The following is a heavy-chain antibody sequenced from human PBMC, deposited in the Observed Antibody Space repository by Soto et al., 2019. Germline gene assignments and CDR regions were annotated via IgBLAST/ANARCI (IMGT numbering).Heavy chain of an antibody. Sequence: SETLSLTCTVSGGSISSYYWSWIRQPPGKGLEWIGEINHSGSTNYNPSLKSRVTISVDTSKNQFSLKLSSVTAADTAVYYCARGLPGYSYGPFDYWGQGTLVTVPS. D-gene: IGHD5-18*01. V-gene: IGHV4-34*01. CDR2: INHSGST. J-gene: IGHJ4*02. CDR1: GGSISSYY. CDR3: ARGLPGYSYGPFDY.